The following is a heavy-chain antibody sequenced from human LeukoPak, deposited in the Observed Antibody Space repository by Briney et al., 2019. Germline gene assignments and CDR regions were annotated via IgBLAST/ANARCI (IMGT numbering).Heavy chain of an antibody. CDR3: ARDICSGGSCYFDY. CDR2: IGGSGGT. D-gene: IGHD2-15*01. J-gene: IGHJ4*02. CDR1: GFTFSTYA. V-gene: IGHV3-23*01. Sequence: PGGSLRLSCAASGFTFSTYAMSWVRQAPGKGLEWVSGIGGSGGTYYTDSVKGRFTISRDNAKNSLYLQMNSLRGEDTALYYCARDICSGGSCYFDYWGQGTPVTVSS.